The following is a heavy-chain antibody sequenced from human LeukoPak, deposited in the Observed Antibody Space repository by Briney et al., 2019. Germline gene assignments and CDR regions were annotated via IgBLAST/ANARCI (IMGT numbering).Heavy chain of an antibody. CDR2: ISGSGGST. CDR3: AKGYGDYPYYFDY. J-gene: IGHJ4*02. Sequence: GGSLRLSCAASGFTFSSYAMSWVRQAPGKGLEWVSAISGSGGSTYYADSVKGRFTISRDNSKSTLYLQMNSLRAEDTAVYYCAKGYGDYPYYFDYWGQGTLVTVSS. V-gene: IGHV3-23*01. CDR1: GFTFSSYA. D-gene: IGHD4-17*01.